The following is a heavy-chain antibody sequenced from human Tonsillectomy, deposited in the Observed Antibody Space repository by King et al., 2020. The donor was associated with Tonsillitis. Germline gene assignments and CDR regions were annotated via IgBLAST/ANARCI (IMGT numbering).Heavy chain of an antibody. CDR3: AKAWYNSGWCVGFDN. Sequence: EVQLVESGGGFVQPGRSLRLSCAASGFTFDDYAMHWVRQGPGKGLEWVAGVSWNSTSINYADSVKGRFIISRDNAKNSLYLQMNSLRAEDTAFYYCAKAWYNSGWCVGFDNWGPGTLVTVSS. J-gene: IGHJ4*02. V-gene: IGHV3-9*01. CDR1: GFTFDDYA. D-gene: IGHD6-19*01. CDR2: VSWNSTSI.